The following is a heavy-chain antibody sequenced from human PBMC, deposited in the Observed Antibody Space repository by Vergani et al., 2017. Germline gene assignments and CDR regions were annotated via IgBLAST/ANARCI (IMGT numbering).Heavy chain of an antibody. J-gene: IGHJ3*02. D-gene: IGHD3-22*01. CDR2: IIPIFGTA. CDR1: GGTFSSYA. V-gene: IGHV1-69*06. CDR3: ARGREEGMIVVVPDAFDI. Sequence: QVQLVQSGAEVKKPGSSVKVSCKASGGTFSSYAISWVRQAPGQRLEWMGGIIPIFGTANYAQKFQGRVTITADKSTSTAYMELSSLRSEDTAVYYCARGREEGMIVVVPDAFDIWGQGTMVTVSS.